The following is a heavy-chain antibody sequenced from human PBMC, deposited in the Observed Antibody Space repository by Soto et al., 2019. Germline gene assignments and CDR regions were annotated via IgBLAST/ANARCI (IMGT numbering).Heavy chain of an antibody. CDR3: ARGGRDGYNFEAP. V-gene: IGHV4-4*07. CDR2: IYTSGST. CDR1: GGSISGYY. J-gene: IGHJ5*02. D-gene: IGHD5-12*01. Sequence: SETLSLTCTVSGGSISGYYWSWIRQPAGKGLEWIGRIYTSGSTNYNPSLKSRVTMSVDTSKNQFSPKLSSVTAADTAVYYCARGGRDGYNFEAPWGQGTLVTVSS.